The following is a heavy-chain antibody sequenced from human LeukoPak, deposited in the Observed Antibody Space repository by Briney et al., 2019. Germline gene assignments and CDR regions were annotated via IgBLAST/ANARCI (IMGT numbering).Heavy chain of an antibody. D-gene: IGHD6-13*01. J-gene: IGHJ4*02. V-gene: IGHV3-48*03. CDR3: ATTWRYSSSWSRFDY. Sequence: PGGSLRLSCAASGSTFSSYEMNWVRQAPGKGLEWVSYISSSGSTIYYADSVKGRFTISRDNAKNSLYLQMNSLRVEDTAVYYCATTWRYSSSWSRFDYWGQGTLVTVSS. CDR2: ISSSGSTI. CDR1: GSTFSSYE.